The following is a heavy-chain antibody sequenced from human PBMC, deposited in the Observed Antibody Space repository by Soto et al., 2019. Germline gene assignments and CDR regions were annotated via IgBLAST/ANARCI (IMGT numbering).Heavy chain of an antibody. CDR2: TYYRSKWYN. CDR3: ARGPLIAAAGTGYYFDY. Sequence: SPTLSLTCAISGDSVSSNSAAWNWIRQSPSRDLEWLGRTYYRSKWYNDYAVSVKSRITINPDTSKNQFSLQLNSVTPEDTAVYYSARGPLIAAAGTGYYFDYWGQGTLVTVSS. D-gene: IGHD6-13*01. J-gene: IGHJ4*02. CDR1: GDSVSSNSAA. V-gene: IGHV6-1*01.